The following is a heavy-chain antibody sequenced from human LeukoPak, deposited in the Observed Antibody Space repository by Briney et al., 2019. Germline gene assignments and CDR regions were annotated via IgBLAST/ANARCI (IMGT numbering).Heavy chain of an antibody. CDR2: ISGDGTRT. CDR1: GFTFDDYA. Sequence: GGSLRLSCAASGFTFDDYAMHWVRQTPGRGLEWVSLISGDGTRTYYADSVKGRFTISRDNSKNSLYLQMNSLRTADTALYYCAKVPDYGDFIFDYWGQGTLVTVSS. CDR3: AKVPDYGDFIFDY. J-gene: IGHJ4*02. V-gene: IGHV3-43*02. D-gene: IGHD4-17*01.